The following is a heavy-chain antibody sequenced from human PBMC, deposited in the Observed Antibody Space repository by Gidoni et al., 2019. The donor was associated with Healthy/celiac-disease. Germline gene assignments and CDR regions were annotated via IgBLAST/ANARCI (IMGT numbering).Heavy chain of an antibody. J-gene: IGHJ6*02. CDR2: ISYDGSNK. CDR1: GFHSLVYG. D-gene: IGHD5-18*01. Sequence: QVQLVEPGGAWFQPGGSLVLSCPASGFHSLVYGMQWVRQVPGKGLEWVAGISYDGSNKDYADYVKGRVTISRDNSKNTLYLKMNSMRAEDTAVYYCAKDSMVTSYYYYYGMDVWGQGTTVTVSS. CDR3: AKDSMVTSYYYYYGMDV. V-gene: IGHV3-30*18.